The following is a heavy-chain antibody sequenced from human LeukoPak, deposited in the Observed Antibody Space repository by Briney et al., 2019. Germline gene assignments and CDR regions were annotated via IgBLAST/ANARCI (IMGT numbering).Heavy chain of an antibody. CDR1: GFTFSSYG. Sequence: GGPLRLSCAASGFTFSSYGMHWVRQAPGKGLEWVAFIRYDGSNKYYADSVKGRFTISRDNSKNTLYLQMNSLRAEDTAVYYCAKDGDCSSTSCYPGYFDYWGQGTLVTVSS. CDR2: IRYDGSNK. CDR3: AKDGDCSSTSCYPGYFDY. D-gene: IGHD2-2*01. V-gene: IGHV3-30*02. J-gene: IGHJ4*02.